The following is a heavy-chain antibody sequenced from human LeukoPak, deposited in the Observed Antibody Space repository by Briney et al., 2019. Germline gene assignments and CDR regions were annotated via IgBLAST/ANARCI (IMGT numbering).Heavy chain of an antibody. J-gene: IGHJ5*02. CDR1: GGSISSYY. V-gene: IGHV4-59*01. CDR3: ARGGYYGSGNDFRFDP. Sequence: SETLSLTCTVSGGSISSYYWSWIRQPPGKGLEWIGYIHYSGSTNYKPSLKSRVTISVDTSKNQFSLKLTSVTAADTAVYFCARGGYYGSGNDFRFDPWGQGTLVTVSS. D-gene: IGHD3-10*01. CDR2: IHYSGST.